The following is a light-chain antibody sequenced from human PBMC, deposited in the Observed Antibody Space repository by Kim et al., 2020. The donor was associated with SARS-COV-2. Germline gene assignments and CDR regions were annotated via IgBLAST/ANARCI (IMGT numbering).Light chain of an antibody. CDR1: TGTVTSDHW. CDR3: LLLYSGGRRV. V-gene: IGLV7-46*01. Sequence: QAVVTQEPSLTVSPGGTITLTCGSSTGTVTSDHWPYWLQQKPGQAPRTLIYDTSNKYSWTPARFSGSLLGGQAALTLSGAQPEDEADYYCLLLYSGGRRVFGGGTKFTVL. J-gene: IGLJ3*02. CDR2: DTS.